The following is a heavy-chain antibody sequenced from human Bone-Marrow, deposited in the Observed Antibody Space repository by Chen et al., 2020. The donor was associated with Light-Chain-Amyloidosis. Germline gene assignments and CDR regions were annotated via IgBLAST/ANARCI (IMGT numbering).Heavy chain of an antibody. CDR1: GYTFPNYW. D-gene: IGHD5-12*01. CDR3: ARRRDGYNFDY. V-gene: IGHV5-51*01. Sequence: EVQLEQSGPEVKKPGESLTISCKGSGYTFPNYWIGWVRQMPGKGLEWMGVSYPDYSDARYSPSFEGQVTISADKSITTAYLQWRSLKASDTAMYYCARRRDGYNFDYWGQGTLVTVSS. CDR2: SYPDYSDA. J-gene: IGHJ4*02.